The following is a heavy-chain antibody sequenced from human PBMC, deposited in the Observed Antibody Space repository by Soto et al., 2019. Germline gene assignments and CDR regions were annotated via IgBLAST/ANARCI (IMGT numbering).Heavy chain of an antibody. Sequence: EVQLVESGGGLVKPGGSLRLSCAASGFTFSNAWMSWVRQAPGKGLEWVGRIKSKTDGGTTDYAAPVKGRFTISRDDSKNTLYLQMNSLKTEDTAVYYCTTATLVRGVTPGPPIGWGQGTLVTVSS. J-gene: IGHJ4*02. CDR2: IKSKTDGGTT. D-gene: IGHD3-10*01. CDR1: GFTFSNAW. V-gene: IGHV3-15*01. CDR3: TTATLVRGVTPGPPIG.